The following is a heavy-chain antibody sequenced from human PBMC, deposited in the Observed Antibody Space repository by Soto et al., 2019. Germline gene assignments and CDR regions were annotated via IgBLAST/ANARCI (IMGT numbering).Heavy chain of an antibody. CDR3: ARGPDIVVVVAATHFDY. D-gene: IGHD2-15*01. Sequence: QVQLVQSGAEVKKPGASVKVSCKASGYTFTGYYMHWVRQAPGQGLEWMGWINPKSGGTKYAQKFQGWVTMTRDTSISTAYMELSRLRSDDTAVYYCARGPDIVVVVAATHFDYWGQGTLVTVSS. CDR1: GYTFTGYY. J-gene: IGHJ4*02. V-gene: IGHV1-2*04. CDR2: INPKSGGT.